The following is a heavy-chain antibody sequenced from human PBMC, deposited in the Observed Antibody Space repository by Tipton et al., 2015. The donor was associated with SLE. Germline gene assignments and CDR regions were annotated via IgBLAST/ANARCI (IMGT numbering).Heavy chain of an antibody. CDR1: GFTFSSYW. V-gene: IGHV3-30-3*01. J-gene: IGHJ4*02. CDR3: AREVSSSSWAYFDY. CDR2: ISYDGSNK. D-gene: IGHD6-13*01. Sequence: SLRLSCAASGFTFSSYWMSWVRQAPGKGLEWVAVISYDGSNKYYADSVKGRFTISRDNSKNTLYLQMNSLRAEDTAVYYCAREVSSSSWAYFDYWGQGTLVTVSS.